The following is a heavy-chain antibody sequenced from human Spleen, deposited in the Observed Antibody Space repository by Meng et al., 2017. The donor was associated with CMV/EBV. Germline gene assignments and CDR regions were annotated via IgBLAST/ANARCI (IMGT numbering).Heavy chain of an antibody. Sequence: GESLKISCAASGFSFSSFAMSWVRQAPGKGLEWVSGISDSGYSTYYPDSVKGRFTISRDNAKNSLYLQMNSLRAEDTAVYYCARGMGTGRNPFDHWGQGTLVTVSS. V-gene: IGHV3-23*01. D-gene: IGHD1-14*01. CDR3: ARGMGTGRNPFDH. CDR2: ISDSGYST. J-gene: IGHJ4*02. CDR1: GFSFSSFA.